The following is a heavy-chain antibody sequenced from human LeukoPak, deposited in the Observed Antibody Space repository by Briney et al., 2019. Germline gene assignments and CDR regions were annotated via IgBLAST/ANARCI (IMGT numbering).Heavy chain of an antibody. CDR3: ARIGHAWGIEDAFDI. V-gene: IGHV6-1*01. D-gene: IGHD3-16*01. J-gene: IGHJ3*02. CDR1: GDTVSSNSAT. CDR2: TYYTSKWYR. Sequence: TSQTLSLTCALSGDTVSSNSATWHWIRQSPSRGLEWLGRTYYTSKWYRDYVVSVKSRITINPDTSKNQFSPQLNSVTPDDTAVYYCARIGHAWGIEDAFDIWGQGTMVTVSS.